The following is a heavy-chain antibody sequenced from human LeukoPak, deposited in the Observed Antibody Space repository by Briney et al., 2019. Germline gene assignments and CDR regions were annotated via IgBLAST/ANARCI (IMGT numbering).Heavy chain of an antibody. CDR1: GGSFSGYY. CDR3: ARGKRGQQLVRNNWFDP. V-gene: IGHV4-34*01. J-gene: IGHJ5*02. Sequence: SETLSLTCAVYGGSFSGYYWSWIRQPPGQGLEWIGAINHSGSTNYNPSLKSRVTISVDTSKNQFSLKLSSVTAADTAVYYCARGKRGQQLVRNNWFDPWGQGTLVTVSS. CDR2: INHSGST. D-gene: IGHD6-13*01.